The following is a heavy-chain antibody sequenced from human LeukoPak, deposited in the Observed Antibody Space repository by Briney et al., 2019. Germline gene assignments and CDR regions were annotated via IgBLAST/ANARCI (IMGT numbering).Heavy chain of an antibody. D-gene: IGHD2-2*01. CDR3: ARQDCSSTSCYGIYYYGMDV. J-gene: IGHJ6*02. V-gene: IGHV4-59*08. Sequence: SETLSLTRTVSVGSISSYYWSWIRQPPRKGLEWIGYIYYSGSTNYNPSLKSRVTISVDTSKNQFSLKLGSVTAADTAVYYCARQDCSSTSCYGIYYYGMDVWGQGTTVTVSS. CDR1: VGSISSYY. CDR2: IYYSGST.